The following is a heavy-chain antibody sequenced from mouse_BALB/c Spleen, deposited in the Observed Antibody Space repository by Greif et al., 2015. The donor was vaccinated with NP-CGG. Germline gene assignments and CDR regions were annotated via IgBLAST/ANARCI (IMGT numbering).Heavy chain of an antibody. Sequence: EVKLVESGPSLVKPSQTLSLTCSVTGDSITSGYWNWIREFPGNKLEYMGYISYSGSTYHNPSLKSRISITRDTSKNQYYLQLKSVTTEDTATYYCARWGNGLWYFDVWGAGTTVTVSS. J-gene: IGHJ1*01. CDR1: GDSITSGY. V-gene: IGHV3-8*02. CDR3: ARWGNGLWYFDV. CDR2: ISYSGST. D-gene: IGHD1-1*02.